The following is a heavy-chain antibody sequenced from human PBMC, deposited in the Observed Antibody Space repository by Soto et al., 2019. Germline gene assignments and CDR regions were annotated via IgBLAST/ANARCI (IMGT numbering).Heavy chain of an antibody. Sequence: QVQLVQSGPEVRKSGSSVRVSCKATGGTVSSNAVSWVRLAPGQGLEWIGGITPMFGTPTYGQKFQGGVTISADESTSAVFLGLSRLRSEDTAVYYCARSRIMAEFNDYGGKYHGFDIWGQGTMVTVSS. CDR3: ARSRIMAEFNDYGGKYHGFDI. V-gene: IGHV1-69*01. D-gene: IGHD3-16*01. CDR2: ITPMFGTP. CDR1: GGTVSSNA. J-gene: IGHJ3*02.